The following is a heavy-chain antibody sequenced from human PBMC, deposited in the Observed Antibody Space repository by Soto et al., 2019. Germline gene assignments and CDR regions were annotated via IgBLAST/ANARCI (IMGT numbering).Heavy chain of an antibody. V-gene: IGHV1-46*01. Sequence: QVQLVQSGAEVKKPGASVKASCKASGYTFTSYYIHWVRQAPGQGLEWMGIFNPTGDTASYAQKLQGRVTMTRDTSTGTAYMELGSLRSEDTADYYCARGGRIVDTGIGYYYYHAMDVWGQGTTVTVS. CDR2: FNPTGDTA. J-gene: IGHJ6*02. CDR3: ARGGRIVDTGIGYYYYHAMDV. CDR1: GYTFTSYY. D-gene: IGHD5-18*01.